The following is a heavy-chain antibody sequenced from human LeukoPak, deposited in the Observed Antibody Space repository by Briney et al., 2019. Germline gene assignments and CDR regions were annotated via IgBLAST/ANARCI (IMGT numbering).Heavy chain of an antibody. CDR3: ARLSHSGSYYYYYYMDV. D-gene: IGHD1-26*01. CDR2: IYHTGST. J-gene: IGHJ6*03. Sequence: ASETLSLACTVSGYSISSGYFWGWIRQPPGKGLEWIGVIYHTGSTYYNPSLKSRVTISLDTSKNQFSLKLSSVTAADTAVYYCARLSHSGSYYYYYYMDVWGKGTTVTISS. CDR1: GYSISSGYF. V-gene: IGHV4-38-2*02.